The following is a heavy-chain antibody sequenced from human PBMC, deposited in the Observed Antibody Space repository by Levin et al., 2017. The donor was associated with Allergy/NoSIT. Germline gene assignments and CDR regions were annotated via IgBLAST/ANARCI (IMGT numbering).Heavy chain of an antibody. Sequence: ASETLSLTCAVYGGSFSGYYWSWIRQPPGKGLEWIGEIIHSGSTNYNPSLKSRLTISVDTSKNQFSLKLGSVTAADTAVYYCARRYQLRRGMGYYDYMDVWGKGTTVTVSS. V-gene: IGHV4-34*12. J-gene: IGHJ6*03. CDR3: ARRYQLRRGMGYYDYMDV. D-gene: IGHD2-2*01. CDR2: IIHSGST. CDR1: GGSFSGYY.